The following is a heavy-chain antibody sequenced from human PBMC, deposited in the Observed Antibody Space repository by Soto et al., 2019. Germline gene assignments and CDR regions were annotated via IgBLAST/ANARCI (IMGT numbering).Heavy chain of an antibody. Sequence: ASVKVSCKASGYTFTSYGISWVRQAPGQGLEWMGWISAYNGNTNYAQKLQGRVTMTTDTSTSTAYMELRSLRSDDTAVYYCARDGSVLGYYDSSGYYDYWGQGTLVTVSS. CDR1: GYTFTSYG. J-gene: IGHJ4*02. V-gene: IGHV1-18*04. CDR2: ISAYNGNT. CDR3: ARDGSVLGYYDSSGYYDY. D-gene: IGHD3-22*01.